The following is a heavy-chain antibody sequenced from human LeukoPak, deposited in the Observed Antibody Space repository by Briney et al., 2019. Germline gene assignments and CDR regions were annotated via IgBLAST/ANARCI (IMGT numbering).Heavy chain of an antibody. CDR1: GGSISSKNW. CDR2: IHHSGST. CDR3: ARSRIAAGAPSFDS. J-gene: IGHJ4*02. V-gene: IGHV4-4*02. D-gene: IGHD6-13*01. Sequence: SETLSLTCTVSGGSISSKNWWSWVRQPPGKRLEWFGEIHHSGSTNYNPSLKSRVTMSVDKSKNQLSLKLNSVTAADTAVYFCARSRIAAGAPSFDSWGQGTLVTVSA.